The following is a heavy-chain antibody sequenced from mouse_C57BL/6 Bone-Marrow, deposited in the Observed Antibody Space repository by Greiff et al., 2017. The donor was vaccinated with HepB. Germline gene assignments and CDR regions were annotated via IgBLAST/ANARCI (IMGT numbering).Heavy chain of an antibody. V-gene: IGHV6-3*01. CDR3: TAVRYFDY. J-gene: IGHJ2*01. Sequence: EVKLMESGGGLVQPGGSMKLSCVASGFTFSNYWMNWVRQSPEKGLEWVAQIRLKSDNYATHYAESVKGRFTISRDDSKSSVYLQMNNLRAEDTGIYYCTAVRYFDYWGQGTTLTVSS. CDR1: GFTFSNYW. CDR2: IRLKSDNYAT.